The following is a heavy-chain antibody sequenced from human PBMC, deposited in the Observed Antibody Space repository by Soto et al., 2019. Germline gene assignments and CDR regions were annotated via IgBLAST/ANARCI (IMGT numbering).Heavy chain of an antibody. Sequence: LRLSCAASGFTFSSYGMHWVRQAPGKGLEWVAVIWYDGSNKYYADSVKGRFTISRDNSKNTLYLQMNSLRAEDTAVYYCARGPYYYDSSGYFENWGQGTLVTDSS. D-gene: IGHD3-22*01. V-gene: IGHV3-33*01. J-gene: IGHJ4*02. CDR2: IWYDGSNK. CDR1: GFTFSSYG. CDR3: ARGPYYYDSSGYFEN.